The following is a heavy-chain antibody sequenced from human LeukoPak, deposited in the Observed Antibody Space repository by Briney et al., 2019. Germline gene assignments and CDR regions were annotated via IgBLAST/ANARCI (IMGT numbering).Heavy chain of an antibody. Sequence: SSQTLSLTCTVSGGSISSGGYYWSWIRQHPGKGLEWIGCIYYSGSTYYNPSLKSRVTISVDASKNQFSLKLSSVTAADTAVYYCARGDHDFWSGYYRYWGQGTLVTVSS. V-gene: IGHV4-31*03. CDR1: GGSISSGGYY. D-gene: IGHD3-3*01. CDR3: ARGDHDFWSGYYRY. J-gene: IGHJ4*02. CDR2: IYYSGST.